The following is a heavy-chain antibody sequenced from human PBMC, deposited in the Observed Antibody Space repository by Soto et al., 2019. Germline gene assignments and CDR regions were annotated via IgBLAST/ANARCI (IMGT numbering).Heavy chain of an antibody. D-gene: IGHD4-17*01. V-gene: IGHV4-31*03. J-gene: IGHJ5*02. CDR3: AREIGYGNWFDP. CDR1: GGSISRGGYY. Sequence: SQTLSLTCTVSGGSISRGGYYWSWIRQHPGKGLEWIGYIYYSGSTYYNPSLKSRVTISVDTSKNQFSLKLSSVTAADTAVYYCAREIGYGNWFDPWGQGTLVTVSS. CDR2: IYYSGST.